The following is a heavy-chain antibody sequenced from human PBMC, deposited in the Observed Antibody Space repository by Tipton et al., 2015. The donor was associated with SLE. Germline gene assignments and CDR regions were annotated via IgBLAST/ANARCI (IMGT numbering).Heavy chain of an antibody. J-gene: IGHJ4*02. V-gene: IGHV4-39*07. CDR3: ARERGSSSWYGGYYFDY. D-gene: IGHD6-13*01. Sequence: TLSLTCTVSGGSISSSSYYWGWIRQPPGKGLEWIGEINHSGSTNYNPSLKSRVTISLDTSKNQFSLKLSSVTAADTAVYYCARERGSSSWYGGYYFDYWGQGTLVTVSS. CDR1: GGSISSSSYY. CDR2: INHSGST.